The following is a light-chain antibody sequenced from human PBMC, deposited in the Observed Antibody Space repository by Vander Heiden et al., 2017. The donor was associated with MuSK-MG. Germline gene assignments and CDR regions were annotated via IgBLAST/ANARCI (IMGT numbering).Light chain of an antibody. V-gene: IGKV1-39*01. Sequence: DIKMTQSPSSLSASVGDKFTITCRASQSISTFLNWYQQKPGRAPKLLIYAASNLQTGVPSRFSGSGSGTDFTLTISNLQPEDFATYYCQQSDSTPRTFGHGTKVDI. J-gene: IGKJ3*01. CDR2: AAS. CDR3: QQSDSTPRT. CDR1: QSISTF.